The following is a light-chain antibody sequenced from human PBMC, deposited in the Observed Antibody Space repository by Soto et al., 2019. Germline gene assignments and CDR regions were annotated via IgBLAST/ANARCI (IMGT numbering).Light chain of an antibody. Sequence: DIQMTQSPSSLSASVGDRVTITCRASQGISSYLAWYQQRPGKVPKVLIYAASTFHSGVPSRFSGSGSGTDFTLTISNVQPEDVSTYYCQNYYYAPETFGQRTKVEIK. CDR3: QNYYYAPET. CDR1: QGISSY. CDR2: AAS. J-gene: IGKJ1*01. V-gene: IGKV1-27*01.